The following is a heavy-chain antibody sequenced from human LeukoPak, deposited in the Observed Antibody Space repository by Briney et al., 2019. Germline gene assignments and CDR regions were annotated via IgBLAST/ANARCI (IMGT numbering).Heavy chain of an antibody. CDR2: ISSTSNYI. CDR1: GFTFSSYT. J-gene: IGHJ4*02. CDR3: ATSCTGASCYGVNFDY. V-gene: IGHV3-21*03. Sequence: GGSLRLSCAASGFTFSSYTMNWVRQAPGKGLEWVSSISSTSNYIYYANSVKGRFTISRDNAKNSLYLQMNSLRAEDTAVYYCATSCTGASCYGVNFDYWGQGALVTVSS. D-gene: IGHD2-2*01.